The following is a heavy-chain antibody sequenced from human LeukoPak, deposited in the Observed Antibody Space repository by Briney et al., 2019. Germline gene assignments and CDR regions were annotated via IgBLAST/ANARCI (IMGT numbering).Heavy chain of an antibody. V-gene: IGHV1-69*04. Sequence: SVKVSCKASGGTFSSYAISWVRQAPGQGLEWMGRIIPILGYAQKFQGRVTMTRDTSTSTVYMELSSLRSEDTAVYYCARRSTHYYDSSPHYGYYLDYWGQGTLVTVSS. CDR1: GGTFSSYA. J-gene: IGHJ4*02. D-gene: IGHD3-22*01. CDR3: ARRSTHYYDSSPHYGYYLDY. CDR2: IIPILG.